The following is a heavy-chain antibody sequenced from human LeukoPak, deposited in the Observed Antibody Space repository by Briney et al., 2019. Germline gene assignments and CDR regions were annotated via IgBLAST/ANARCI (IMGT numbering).Heavy chain of an antibody. D-gene: IGHD6-19*01. J-gene: IGHJ4*02. CDR1: GFTFSSYW. V-gene: IGHV3-7*01. CDR2: IKEDGSIQ. Sequence: GGSLRLSCVASGFTFSSYWMTWVRQAPGKGLGWLANIKEDGSIQYYLDSVRGRFTISRDNAKTSVYLQLNSLRADDTAVYYCARDVWTRVAVSDYWGQGTLVTVSS. CDR3: ARDVWTRVAVSDY.